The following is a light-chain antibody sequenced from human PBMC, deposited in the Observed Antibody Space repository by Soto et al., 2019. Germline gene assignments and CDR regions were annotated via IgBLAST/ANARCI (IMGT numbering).Light chain of an antibody. CDR1: QSVSSRY. Sequence: EIVLTQSPVTLSLSPGERATLSCRASQSVSSRYLAWYQQKPGQAPRLLIYDASRRATGIPDKFSGSGSGTDLILSISSLDPEDFGGYYVHQYGNSPLTVGGGTRVDI. J-gene: IGKJ4*01. CDR3: HQYGNSPLT. CDR2: DAS. V-gene: IGKV3-20*01.